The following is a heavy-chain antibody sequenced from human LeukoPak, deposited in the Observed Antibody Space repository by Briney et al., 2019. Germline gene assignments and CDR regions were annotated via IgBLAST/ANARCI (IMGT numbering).Heavy chain of an antibody. CDR3: ARDPSGSYYDY. CDR1: GYTFTSYY. Sequence: ASVKVSCKTSGYTFTSYYIHWVRQAPGQGLEWMGWINPNSGGTNYAQKFQGWVTMTRDTSISTAYMELSRLRSDDTAVYYCARDPSGSYYDYWGQGTLVTVSS. D-gene: IGHD1-26*01. V-gene: IGHV1-2*04. J-gene: IGHJ4*02. CDR2: INPNSGGT.